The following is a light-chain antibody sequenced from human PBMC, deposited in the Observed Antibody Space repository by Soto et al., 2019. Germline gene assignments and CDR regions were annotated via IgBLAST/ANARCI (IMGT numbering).Light chain of an antibody. Sequence: EIVMTQSPATLSVSPGERATLSCRASQSVSSDLAWYHQKPGQAPRLLIYSASTRATGIPARFSGSGSGTEFTLPINSLQSEDFAVYYCQQYNNWPRTFGQGPKVEIK. J-gene: IGKJ1*01. CDR3: QQYNNWPRT. CDR2: SAS. CDR1: QSVSSD. V-gene: IGKV3-15*01.